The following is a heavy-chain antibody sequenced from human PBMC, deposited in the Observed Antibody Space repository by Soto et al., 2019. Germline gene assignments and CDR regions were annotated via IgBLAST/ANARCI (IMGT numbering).Heavy chain of an antibody. J-gene: IGHJ4*02. V-gene: IGHV5-51*01. D-gene: IGHD6-6*01. Sequence: PGESLKITGKGPRYPFSNDWIGWVRRRAGRGLEWMGIIHPGYSETKYSPSVQGQVTISADRSTRTAYLHWGSLKASDAALYFCVRHDSTSGRAPFKYWGQGTLVTVSS. CDR2: IHPGYSET. CDR1: RYPFSNDW. CDR3: VRHDSTSGRAPFKY.